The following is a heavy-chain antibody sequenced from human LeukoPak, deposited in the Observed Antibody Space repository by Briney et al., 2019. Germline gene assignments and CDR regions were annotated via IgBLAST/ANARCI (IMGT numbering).Heavy chain of an antibody. Sequence: GGSLRLSCEASGFTFSTYWMSWVRQAPGKGLEWVANIKQDGSEKYYVDSVKGRFTISRDNAKNSLYLQMNSLRAEDTAMYYCARDSAGNDYWGQGTLVTVSS. V-gene: IGHV3-7*01. CDR2: IKQDGSEK. CDR3: ARDSAGNDY. D-gene: IGHD6-13*01. J-gene: IGHJ4*02. CDR1: GFTFSTYW.